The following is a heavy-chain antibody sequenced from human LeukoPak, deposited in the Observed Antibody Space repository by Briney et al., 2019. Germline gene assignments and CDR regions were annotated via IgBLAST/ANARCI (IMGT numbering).Heavy chain of an antibody. CDR2: ISGSVGRT. J-gene: IGHJ4*02. CDR3: ASDYSSSSKVSFDY. V-gene: IGHV3-23*01. CDR1: GFTFSSYA. D-gene: IGHD6-6*01. Sequence: GGSLRLSCAASGFTFSSYAMSWVRQTPGKGLEWVSVISGSVGRTYYADSVKGRFTISRDISKNTLYLQMNSLRAEDTAVYYCASDYSSSSKVSFDYWGQGTLVTVSS.